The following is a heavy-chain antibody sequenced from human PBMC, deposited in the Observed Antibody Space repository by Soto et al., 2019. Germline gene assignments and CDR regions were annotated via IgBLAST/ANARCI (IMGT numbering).Heavy chain of an antibody. J-gene: IGHJ6*02. CDR2: ISYDGSNK. Sequence: GGSLRLSCAASGFTFSSYGMHWVRQAPGKGLEWVAVISYDGSNKYYADSVKGRFTISRDNSKNTLYLQMNSLRAEDTAVYYCAKEDILTGHYDYYGMDVWGQGTTVTVSS. D-gene: IGHD3-9*01. V-gene: IGHV3-30*18. CDR1: GFTFSSYG. CDR3: AKEDILTGHYDYYGMDV.